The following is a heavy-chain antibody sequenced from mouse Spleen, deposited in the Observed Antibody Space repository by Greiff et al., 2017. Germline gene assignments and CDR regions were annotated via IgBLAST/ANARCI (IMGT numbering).Heavy chain of an antibody. CDR2: ISSGGGNT. CDR1: GFTFSSYA. D-gene: IGHD1-1*01. Sequence: EVKVVESGGGLVKLGGSLKLSCAASGFTFSSYAMSWVRQTPEKRLEWVATISSGGGNTYYPDSVKGRFTISRDNAKNTLYLQMSSLKSEDTAMYYCARQGRSYWYFDVWGAGTTVTVSS. CDR3: ARQGRSYWYFDV. V-gene: IGHV5-9*04. J-gene: IGHJ1*01.